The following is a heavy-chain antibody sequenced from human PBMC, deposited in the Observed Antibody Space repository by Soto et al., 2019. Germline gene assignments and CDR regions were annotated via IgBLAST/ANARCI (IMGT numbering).Heavy chain of an antibody. J-gene: IGHJ4*02. D-gene: IGHD5-12*01. CDR3: ARDASGYDHFDY. CDR2: INHSGST. CDR1: GGSFRGYY. V-gene: IGHV4-34*01. Sequence: SETLSLTCGVYGGSFRGYYWSWIRQPPGKGLEWIGEINHSGSTNYNPSLKSRVTISVDTSKSQFSLKLSSVTAADTAVYYCARDASGYDHFDYWGQGTLVTVSS.